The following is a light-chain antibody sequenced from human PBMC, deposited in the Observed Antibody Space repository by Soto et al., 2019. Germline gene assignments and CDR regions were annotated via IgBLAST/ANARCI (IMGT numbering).Light chain of an antibody. J-gene: IGLJ1*01. V-gene: IGLV2-14*01. Sequence: QSVLTQPASASGSPGQSIAISCTGTRSDVGAYNYVSWYQQHPGKAPKLMISEVTNRPSGVSDRFSGSKSGNTASLTISGLQAEDEADYYCSSFTSRFTFVFGTGTKLTVL. CDR2: EVT. CDR1: RSDVGAYNY. CDR3: SSFTSRFTFV.